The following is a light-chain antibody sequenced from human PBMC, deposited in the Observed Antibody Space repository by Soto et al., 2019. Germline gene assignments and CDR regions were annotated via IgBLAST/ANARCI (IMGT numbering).Light chain of an antibody. Sequence: AIRMTQSPSSLSSSPGDRVTITCRASQGISSYLAWYHQKPGKAPKLLIYAASTLQSGVPSRFSGSGSGTDFTLTISCLQSEDFAVYYCQQHNNWPPITFGQGTLLEI. J-gene: IGKJ5*01. CDR3: QQHNNWPPIT. CDR1: QGISSY. V-gene: IGKV1-8*01. CDR2: AAS.